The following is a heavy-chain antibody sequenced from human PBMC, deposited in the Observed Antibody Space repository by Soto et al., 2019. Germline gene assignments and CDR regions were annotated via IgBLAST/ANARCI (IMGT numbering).Heavy chain of an antibody. Sequence: SETLSLTCAVYGGSFSGYYWSWIRQPPGKGLEWIGEINHSGSTNYNPSLKSRVTISVDTSKNQFSLKLSSVTAADTAVYYCARGENNHEYYGIDVWGQGTKVTVSS. V-gene: IGHV4-34*01. J-gene: IGHJ6*02. CDR1: GGSFSGYY. D-gene: IGHD1-1*01. CDR2: INHSGST. CDR3: ARGENNHEYYGIDV.